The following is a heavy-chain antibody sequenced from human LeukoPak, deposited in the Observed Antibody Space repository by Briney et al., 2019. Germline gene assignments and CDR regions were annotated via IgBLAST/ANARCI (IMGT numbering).Heavy chain of an antibody. CDR1: GFTLSSCA. J-gene: IGHJ6*02. CDR2: IKQDGSEK. Sequence: GGSLRLSCAASGFTLSSCAMSWVRQAPGKGLEWVANIKQDGSEKYYVDSVKGRFTISRDNAKSSLYLQMNSLRAEDTAVYYCARDKVGTSGTYYYYYGLDVWGQGTTVTVSS. CDR3: ARDKVGTSGTYYYYYGLDV. D-gene: IGHD1-14*01. V-gene: IGHV3-7*01.